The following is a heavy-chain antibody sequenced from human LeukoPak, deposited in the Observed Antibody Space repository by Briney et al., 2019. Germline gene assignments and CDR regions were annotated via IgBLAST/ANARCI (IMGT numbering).Heavy chain of an antibody. CDR3: ARAGDNWNYEGVIDY. Sequence: GGSLRLSCAASGFTFSGYSLNWVRQAPGKGLEWVSSISSSSSYIYYADSVKGRFTISRDNAKNSLYLQMNSLRAEDTAVYYCARAGDNWNYEGVIDYWGQGTLVTVSS. D-gene: IGHD1-7*01. CDR1: GFTFSGYS. J-gene: IGHJ4*02. V-gene: IGHV3-21*01. CDR2: ISSSSSYI.